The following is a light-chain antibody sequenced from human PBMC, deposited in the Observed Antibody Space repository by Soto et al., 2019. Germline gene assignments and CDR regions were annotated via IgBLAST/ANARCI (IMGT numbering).Light chain of an antibody. J-gene: IGLJ3*02. CDR2: GNS. CDR1: TSNIGTGYD. V-gene: IGLV1-40*01. CDR3: QSYDMSLSGWV. Sequence: QSVLTQPPSVSGAPGQRVTISCTGSTSNIGTGYDVHWYQQLPGTAPKLLIYGNSKRPLGVPDRISGSKSGSSASLAITGLQADDEADYYCQSYDMSLSGWVFGGGTKVTVL.